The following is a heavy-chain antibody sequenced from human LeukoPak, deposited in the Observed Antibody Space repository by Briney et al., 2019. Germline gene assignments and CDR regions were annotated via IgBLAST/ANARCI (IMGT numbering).Heavy chain of an antibody. Sequence: SETLSLTCTVSCGSISSYYWSWIRQPPRKGLESIGHIYYSGSTNYNPSLKSRVTISVDTSKNQFSLKLSSVTAADTAVYYCAREIAARNYYYYYMDVWGKGTTVTVSS. CDR3: AREIAARNYYYYYMDV. J-gene: IGHJ6*03. V-gene: IGHV4-59*01. CDR2: IYYSGST. D-gene: IGHD6-6*01. CDR1: CGSISSYY.